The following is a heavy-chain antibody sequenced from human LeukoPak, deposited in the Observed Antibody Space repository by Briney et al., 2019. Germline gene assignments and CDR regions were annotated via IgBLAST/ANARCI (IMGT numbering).Heavy chain of an antibody. CDR2: INHVGFT. J-gene: IGHJ4*02. V-gene: IGHV4-34*10. CDR3: ARLCMGSSRWLFPEDF. CDR1: GGPFSGYY. D-gene: IGHD6-13*01. Sequence: PSETLSLTCAVSGGPFSGYYWTWIRQSPGKGLEWIGQINHVGFTTYNPSLQSRISMSVDTSKSQFSLKLSSVTVADTATYFCARLCMGSSRWLFPEDFWGQGTQVAVSS.